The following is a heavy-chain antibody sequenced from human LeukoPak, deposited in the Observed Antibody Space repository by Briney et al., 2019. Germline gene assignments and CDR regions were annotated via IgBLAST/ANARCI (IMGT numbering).Heavy chain of an antibody. J-gene: IGHJ5*02. CDR2: INPSGGST. V-gene: IGHV1-46*01. Sequence: ASVKVSCKASGYTFTSYYMHWVRQAPGQGLEWMGIINPSGGSTSYAQKFQGRVTMTRDMSTSTVYMELSSLRSEDTAAYYCARVGIQLWRQNWFDPWGQGTLVTVSS. CDR3: ARVGIQLWRQNWFDP. CDR1: GYTFTSYY. D-gene: IGHD5-18*01.